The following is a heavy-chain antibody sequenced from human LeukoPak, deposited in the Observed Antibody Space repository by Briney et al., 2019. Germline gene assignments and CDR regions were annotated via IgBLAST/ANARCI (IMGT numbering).Heavy chain of an antibody. J-gene: IGHJ4*02. CDR2: ITGSGGRT. Sequence: GGSLRLSCAASGFTFSSYAMNWVRQAPGKGLEWVSAITGSGGRTYYADSVKGRFTISRDNSKNTLYLQMNSLRADDTALYYCAKDLRLSVGTSPFDYWGQGTLVTVSS. CDR1: GFTFSSYA. CDR3: AKDLRLSVGTSPFDY. V-gene: IGHV3-23*01. D-gene: IGHD4-23*01.